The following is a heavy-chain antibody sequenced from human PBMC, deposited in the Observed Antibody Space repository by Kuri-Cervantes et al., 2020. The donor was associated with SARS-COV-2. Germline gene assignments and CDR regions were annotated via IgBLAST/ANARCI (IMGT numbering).Heavy chain of an antibody. CDR2: IRYDGSNK. CDR3: VGELLDAFDI. J-gene: IGHJ3*02. D-gene: IGHD3-10*01. CDR1: GFTFSSYA. Sequence: GESLKISCAASGFTFSSYAMHWVRQAPGKGLEWVAFIRYDGSNKYYADSVKGRFTISRDNSKNTLYLQMNSLRAEDTAVYYCVGELLDAFDIWGQGTMVTVSS. V-gene: IGHV3-30*02.